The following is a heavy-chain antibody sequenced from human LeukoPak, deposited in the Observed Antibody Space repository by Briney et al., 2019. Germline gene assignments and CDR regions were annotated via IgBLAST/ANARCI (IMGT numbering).Heavy chain of an antibody. CDR1: GFTFSSYA. J-gene: IGHJ4*02. Sequence: PGGSLRLSCAASGFTFSSYAMSWVRQAPGKGLEWGSAISGSGGSTYYADSVKGRFTISRDNSKNTLYLQINSLRAEDTAVYYCAKTPPIWYDSSGYRTGGDYWGQGTLVTVSS. D-gene: IGHD3-22*01. CDR2: ISGSGGST. V-gene: IGHV3-23*01. CDR3: AKTPPIWYDSSGYRTGGDY.